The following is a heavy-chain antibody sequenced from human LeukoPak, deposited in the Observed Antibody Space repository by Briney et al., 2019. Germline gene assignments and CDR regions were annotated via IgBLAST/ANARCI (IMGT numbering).Heavy chain of an antibody. CDR1: GFTVSSKY. CDR2: IYSSGDA. V-gene: IGHV3-53*01. Sequence: AGGSLRLSCAASGFTVSSKYMSWVRQTPGKGLQWVALIYSSGDAYTPDSVKGRFTISRDDSENTLYLQMDSLRAEDTAVYYCATGYYFGSRSYGYLDYWGQGTLVTVSS. CDR3: ATGYYFGSRSYGYLDY. J-gene: IGHJ4*02. D-gene: IGHD3-10*01.